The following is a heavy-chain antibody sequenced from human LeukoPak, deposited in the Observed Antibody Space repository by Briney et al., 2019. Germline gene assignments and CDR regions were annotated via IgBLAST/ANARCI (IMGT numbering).Heavy chain of an antibody. CDR2: IYYSGST. CDR3: ARHYEAALNWFDP. V-gene: IGHV4-59*08. J-gene: IGHJ5*02. D-gene: IGHD3-3*01. Sequence: GYIYYSGSTNYNPSLKSRVTISVDTSKNQFSLKLSSVTAADTAVYYCARHYEAALNWFDPWGQGTLVIVSS.